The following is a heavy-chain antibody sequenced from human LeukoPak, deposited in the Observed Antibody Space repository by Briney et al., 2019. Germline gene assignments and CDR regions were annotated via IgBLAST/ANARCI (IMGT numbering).Heavy chain of an antibody. CDR2: ITSSDSGG. J-gene: IGHJ4*02. D-gene: IGHD4-11*01. Sequence: GGSLRLSCAASGFTFSNHYMSWIRQAPGKGLEGVSYITSSDSGGFYADSVKGRFTISRDNAKNSLYLQMNSLRVEDTAAYYCARDGDTTSKVDYLGQGTLVTVSS. CDR1: GFTFSNHY. V-gene: IGHV3-11*01. CDR3: ARDGDTTSKVDY.